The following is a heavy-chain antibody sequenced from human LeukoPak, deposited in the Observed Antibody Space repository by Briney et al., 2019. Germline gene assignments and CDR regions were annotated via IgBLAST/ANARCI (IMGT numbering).Heavy chain of an antibody. D-gene: IGHD2-15*01. J-gene: IGHJ4*02. CDR3: ARTTRYCSGGTCYGAVENFDY. CDR1: GGSISTFY. CDR2: IYYNGNT. V-gene: IGHV4-59*01. Sequence: SETLSLTCTVSGGSISTFYWSWIRQPPGKGLEWIGYIYYNGNTKYNPSLKSRVTISVDTSKNQFSLKVTSVTAADTAIYYCARTTRYCSGGTCYGAVENFDYWGQGTLVTVSS.